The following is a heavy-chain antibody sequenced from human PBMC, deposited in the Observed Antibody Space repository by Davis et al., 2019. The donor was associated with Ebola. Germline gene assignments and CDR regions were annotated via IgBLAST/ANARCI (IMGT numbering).Heavy chain of an antibody. J-gene: IGHJ4*02. CDR2: ISGSSSTM. V-gene: IGHV3-48*02. CDR1: GFAFNTNG. D-gene: IGHD4-11*01. CDR3: ARDDYSVFDY. Sequence: PGGSLRLSCAASGFAFNTNGMHWVRQAPGKGLEWVSYISGSSSTMYYADSVKGRFTISRDNAKTSLYLQMNSLRDEDTAVYYCARDDYSVFDYWGQGTLVTVSS.